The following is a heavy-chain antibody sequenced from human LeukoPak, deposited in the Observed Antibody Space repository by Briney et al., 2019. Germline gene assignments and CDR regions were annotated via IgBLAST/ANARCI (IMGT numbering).Heavy chain of an antibody. CDR1: GYSISSGYY. D-gene: IGHD6-13*01. Sequence: SETLSLTCTVSGYSISSGYYWGWIRQPPGKGLEWMGSIYHSGSTYYNPSLKSRVTISVDTSKNQFSLKLSSVTAADTAVYYCARKEGGELVNTRRWFDPWGQGTLVTVSS. CDR3: ARKEGGELVNTRRWFDP. CDR2: IYHSGST. V-gene: IGHV4-38-2*02. J-gene: IGHJ5*02.